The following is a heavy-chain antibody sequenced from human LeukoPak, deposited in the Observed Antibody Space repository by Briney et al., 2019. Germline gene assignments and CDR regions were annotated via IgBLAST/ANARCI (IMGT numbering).Heavy chain of an antibody. CDR1: GFTFSTYA. D-gene: IGHD3-10*01. V-gene: IGHV3-30*09. Sequence: PGGSLRLSCAASGFTFSTYALHWIRQAPGKGLEWVAAITSDRSKKYYADSVKGRFAISRDNSKNTLYMQMNSLRADDTAVYFCARTSLHYFGSGSYSLDVFDIWGQGTMVTVSS. CDR2: ITSDRSKK. J-gene: IGHJ3*02. CDR3: ARTSLHYFGSGSYSLDVFDI.